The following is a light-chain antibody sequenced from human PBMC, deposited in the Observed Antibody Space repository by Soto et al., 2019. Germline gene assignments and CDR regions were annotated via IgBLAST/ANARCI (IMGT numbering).Light chain of an antibody. CDR1: SSNVGSNT. Sequence: QTVVTQPPSASGTPGQRVTVSCSGSSSNVGSNTINWYQQLPGKAPRLLIYSNDRRPSGVPDRFSGSKSGTSASLAISGLQSEDEADYYCAAWDDSLIGYVFGTGTQLTVL. J-gene: IGLJ1*01. CDR3: AAWDDSLIGYV. CDR2: SND. V-gene: IGLV1-44*01.